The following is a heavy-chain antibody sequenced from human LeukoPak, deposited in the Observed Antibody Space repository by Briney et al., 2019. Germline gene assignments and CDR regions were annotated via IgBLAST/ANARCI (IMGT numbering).Heavy chain of an antibody. CDR2: IYHSGST. CDR3: ARQLTGTTSVFNWFDP. V-gene: IGHV4-38-2*01. J-gene: IGHJ5*02. CDR1: GYSISSGYY. Sequence: PSETLSLTCAVSGYSISSGYYWGWIRQPPGKGLEWIGSIYHSGSTYYNPSLKSRVTISVDTSKNQFSLKLSSVTAADTAVYYCARQLTGTTSVFNWFDPWGQGTLSPSPQ. D-gene: IGHD1-20*01.